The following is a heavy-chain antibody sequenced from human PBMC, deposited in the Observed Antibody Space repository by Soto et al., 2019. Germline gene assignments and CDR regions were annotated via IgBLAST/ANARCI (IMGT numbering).Heavy chain of an antibody. Sequence: SETLSLTCTVSGGSISSYYWSWIRQPPGKGLEWIGYIYYGGSTNYNPSLKSRVTISVDTSKNQFSLKLSSVTAADTAVYYCARQEGIAALYGYTYMDVGGKGPRVTVPS. D-gene: IGHD6-13*01. CDR3: ARQEGIAALYGYTYMDV. V-gene: IGHV4-59*08. CDR2: IYYGGST. J-gene: IGHJ6*03. CDR1: GGSISSYY.